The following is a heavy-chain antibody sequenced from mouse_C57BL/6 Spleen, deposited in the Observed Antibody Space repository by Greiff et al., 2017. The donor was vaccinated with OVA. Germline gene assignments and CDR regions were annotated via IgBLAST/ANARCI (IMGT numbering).Heavy chain of an antibody. Sequence: QVQLQQSGPELVKPGASVKISCKASGYAFSSSWMNWVKQRPGKGLEWIGRIYPGDGDTNYNGKFKGKATLTADKSSSTAYLQLSSLTSEDSAVYFCARTGPVYYAMDYWGQGTSVTVSS. CDR1: GYAFSSSW. V-gene: IGHV1-82*01. D-gene: IGHD4-1*01. J-gene: IGHJ4*01. CDR3: ARTGPVYYAMDY. CDR2: IYPGDGDT.